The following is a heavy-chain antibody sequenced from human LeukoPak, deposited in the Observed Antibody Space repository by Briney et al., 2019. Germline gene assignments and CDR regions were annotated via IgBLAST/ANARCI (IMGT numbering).Heavy chain of an antibody. CDR3: AREVYDSSGYYYLDSRYFDY. J-gene: IGHJ4*02. V-gene: IGHV3-21*01. D-gene: IGHD3-22*01. CDR2: ISTTSSYI. Sequence: GGSLRLSCAASGFSFSTYAISWVRQAPGKGLEWVSCISTTSSYIFYADSVRGRFPISRDNAKNSLYLQMNSLRAEDTAVYYCAREVYDSSGYYYLDSRYFDYWGQGTLVTVSS. CDR1: GFSFSTYA.